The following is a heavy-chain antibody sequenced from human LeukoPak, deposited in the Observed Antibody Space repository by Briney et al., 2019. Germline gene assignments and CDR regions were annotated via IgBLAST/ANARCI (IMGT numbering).Heavy chain of an antibody. Sequence: SETLSLTCTVSGGSISSYYWSWIRQPAGKGLEWIGRIYTSGSTNYNPSLKSRVTMSVDTSKNQFSLKLSSVTAADTAVYYCARDPVREFILAAQYGMDVWGQGTTVTVSS. V-gene: IGHV4-4*07. J-gene: IGHJ6*02. CDR3: ARDPVREFILAAQYGMDV. D-gene: IGHD2-15*01. CDR2: IYTSGST. CDR1: GGSISSYY.